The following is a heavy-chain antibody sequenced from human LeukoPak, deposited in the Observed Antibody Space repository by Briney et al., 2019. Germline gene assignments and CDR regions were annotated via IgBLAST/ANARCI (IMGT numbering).Heavy chain of an antibody. CDR2: IYYSGST. J-gene: IGHJ4*02. Sequence: SETLSLTCTVSGGSISSSSYYWGWIRQPPGKGLEWIGRIYYSGSTYYYPSLKSRVTISVDTSKNHFSLKLSSVTAADTAVYYCARDTARTSFDYWGQGTLVTVSS. D-gene: IGHD5-18*01. V-gene: IGHV4-39*02. CDR1: GGSISSSSYY. CDR3: ARDTARTSFDY.